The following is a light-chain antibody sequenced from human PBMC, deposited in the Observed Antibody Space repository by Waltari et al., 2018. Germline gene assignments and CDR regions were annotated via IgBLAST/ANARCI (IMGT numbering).Light chain of an antibody. CDR3: ISYTRSSTWV. V-gene: IGLV2-14*01. CDR1: SSDVGTYNY. Sequence: QSALTQPASVSGSPGQSITISCTGTSSDVGTYNYVSWYQQHPGKAPKLMIYEVSKRPSVVSIRFSGSKSGNTASLTISELQPEDEGDYYCISYTRSSTWVFGGGTQLTVL. CDR2: EVS. J-gene: IGLJ3*02.